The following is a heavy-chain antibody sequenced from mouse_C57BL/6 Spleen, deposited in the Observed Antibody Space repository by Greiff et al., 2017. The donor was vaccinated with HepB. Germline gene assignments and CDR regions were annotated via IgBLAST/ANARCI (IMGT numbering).Heavy chain of an antibody. CDR1: GYTFTSYG. CDR2: LYPRSGNT. J-gene: IGHJ2*01. V-gene: IGHV1-81*01. D-gene: IGHD1-1*01. CDR3: ARADYGSSYRGYFDY. Sequence: QVQLQQSGAELARPGASVKLSCKASGYTFTSYGISWVTQRTGQGLEWIGELYPRSGNTYYNEKFKGKATLTADKSSSTAYMELHSLTSEDSAVYFCARADYGSSYRGYFDYWGQGTTLTVSS.